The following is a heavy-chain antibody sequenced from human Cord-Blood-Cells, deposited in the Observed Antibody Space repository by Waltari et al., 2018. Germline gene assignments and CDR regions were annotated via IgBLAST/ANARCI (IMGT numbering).Heavy chain of an antibody. CDR2: SIPILGIA. V-gene: IGHV1-69*09. CDR3: ARGAGSGTFDY. CDR1: GGTFSSYA. J-gene: IGHJ4*02. D-gene: IGHD3-10*01. Sequence: QVQLVQSGAEVKKPGSSVKVSCKASGGTFSSYAISWVRQAPGQGLEWMGRSIPILGIANYAQKFQGRVTITADKSTSTAYMELSSLRSEDTAVYYCARGAGSGTFDYWGQGTLVTVSS.